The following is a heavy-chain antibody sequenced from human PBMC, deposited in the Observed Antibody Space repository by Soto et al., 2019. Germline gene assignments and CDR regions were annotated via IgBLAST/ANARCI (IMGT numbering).Heavy chain of an antibody. CDR1: GGSISSSSYY. CDR3: ARSPLARPTQIPWFDP. J-gene: IGHJ5*02. D-gene: IGHD6-6*01. CDR2: IYYSGST. V-gene: IGHV4-39*07. Sequence: PSETLSLTCTVSGGSISSSSYYWGWIRQPPGKGLEWIGSIYYSGSTNYNPSLKSRVTISVDTSKNQFSLKLSSVTAADTAVYYCARSPLARPTQIPWFDPWGQGTLVTVSS.